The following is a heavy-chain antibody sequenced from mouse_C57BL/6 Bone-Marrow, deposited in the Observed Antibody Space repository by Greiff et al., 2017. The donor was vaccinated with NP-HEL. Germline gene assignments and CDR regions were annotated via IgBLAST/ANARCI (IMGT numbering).Heavy chain of an antibody. D-gene: IGHD2-4*01. Sequence: QVQLKESGAELVRPGTSVKVSCKASGYAFTNYLIEWVKQRPGQGLEWIGVLNPGSGGTNYNEKFKGKATLTADKSSSTAYMQLSSLTSEDSAVYFCARSYDYSFPYYFDYWGQGTTLTVSS. CDR1: GYAFTNYL. V-gene: IGHV1-54*01. J-gene: IGHJ2*01. CDR3: ARSYDYSFPYYFDY. CDR2: LNPGSGGT.